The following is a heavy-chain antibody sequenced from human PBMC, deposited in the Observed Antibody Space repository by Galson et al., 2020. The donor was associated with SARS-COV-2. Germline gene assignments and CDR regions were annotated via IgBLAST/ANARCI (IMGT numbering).Heavy chain of an antibody. Sequence: ESGPTLVKPAETLTLTCSVSGFSLSTGKVGVSWIRQPPGKALQWLAHIYSNDEKSYNSSLKTRLTISKDTSKSQVVLTVTNMEPVDTATYYFARIKLWELLRCYYHYGMDVWGQGTPVTVSS. V-gene: IGHV2-26*01. J-gene: IGHJ6*02. D-gene: IGHD1-26*01. CDR3: ARIKLWELLRCYYHYGMDV. CDR2: IYSNDEK. CDR1: GFSLSTGKVG.